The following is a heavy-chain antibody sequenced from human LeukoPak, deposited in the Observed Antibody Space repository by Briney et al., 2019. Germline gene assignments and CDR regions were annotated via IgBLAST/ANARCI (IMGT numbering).Heavy chain of an antibody. Sequence: SETLSLTCAVYGGSLSGYYWSWIRQPPGKGLEWIGEINHSGSTNYNPSLKSRVTISVDTSKNQFSLKLGSVTAADTAVYYCARVSPSWYYYDSSGYFDYWGQGTLVTVSS. V-gene: IGHV4-34*01. J-gene: IGHJ4*02. CDR2: INHSGST. D-gene: IGHD3-22*01. CDR3: ARVSPSWYYYDSSGYFDY. CDR1: GGSLSGYY.